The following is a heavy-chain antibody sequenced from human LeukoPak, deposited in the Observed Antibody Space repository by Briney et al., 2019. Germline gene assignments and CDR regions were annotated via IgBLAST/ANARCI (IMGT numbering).Heavy chain of an antibody. Sequence: SETLSLTCAVYGGSFSGYYWSWIRQPPGKGLEWIGEINHSGSTNYNPSLKSRVTISVDTSKNQFSLKLSSVTAADTAVYYCARTYSSNWLGRPALEYWGQGTLVTVSS. CDR3: ARTYSSNWLGRPALEY. D-gene: IGHD6-13*01. CDR2: INHSGST. J-gene: IGHJ4*02. V-gene: IGHV4-34*01. CDR1: GGSFSGYY.